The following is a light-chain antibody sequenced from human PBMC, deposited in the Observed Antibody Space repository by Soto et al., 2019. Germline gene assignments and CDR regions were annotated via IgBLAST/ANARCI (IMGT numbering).Light chain of an antibody. CDR2: AAS. Sequence: PGERATLSCRASQGVGRGFLAENQQIPGQAPGFLIYAASNRTTGIPHRFSASGSGTDFTLTLIRLEPEDLAVAYCHYYRSSLLTFGRDQGSD. CDR3: HYYRSSLLT. V-gene: IGKV3-20*01. J-gene: IGKJ4*01. CDR1: QGVGRGF.